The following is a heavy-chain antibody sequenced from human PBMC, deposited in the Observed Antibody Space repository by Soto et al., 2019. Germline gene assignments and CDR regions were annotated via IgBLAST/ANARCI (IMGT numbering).Heavy chain of an antibody. Sequence: EVQLVESGGGLVQPGGSLRLSCAVSGFTFSSYSMNWVRQAPGKGLEWVSYISSSSTIYYADSVKGRFTISRDDAKNSRYLQMNSRRDGARVVYSCARGGSITWFDPWGQGPLFPISS. J-gene: IGHJ5*02. V-gene: IGHV3-48*02. D-gene: IGHD1-20*01. CDR1: GFTFSSYS. CDR3: ARGGSITWFDP. CDR2: ISSSSTI.